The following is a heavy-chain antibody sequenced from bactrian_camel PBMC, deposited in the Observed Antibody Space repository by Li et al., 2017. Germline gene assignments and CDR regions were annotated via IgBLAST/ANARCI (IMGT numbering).Heavy chain of an antibody. CDR2: IYTGLAST. J-gene: IGHJ6*01. D-gene: IGHD3*01. Sequence: VQLVESGGGSVQAGGSPRLSCAASGYAYSGKCMGWFRQAPGKEREAVATIYTGLASTNYAGSVKGRFTISQDNTKNTVYLQMNSLKPEDTAMYYCAARRRAAYCTTKPSDFSYWGQGTQVTVSS. CDR1: GYAYSGKC. CDR3: AARRRAAYCTTKPSDFSY. V-gene: IGHV3S40*01.